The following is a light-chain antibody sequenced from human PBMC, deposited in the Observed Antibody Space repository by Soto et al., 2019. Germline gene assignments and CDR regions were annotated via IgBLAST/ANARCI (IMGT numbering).Light chain of an antibody. CDR3: QQYNSYPWT. CDR1: QSISSW. J-gene: IGKJ1*01. CDR2: DAS. V-gene: IGKV1-5*01. Sequence: DIQMTQSPYTLSASVGHRVTITCRASQSISSWLAWYQQKPGKAPKLLIYDASSLESGVPSRFSGSGSGTEFTLTISSLQPDDFATYYCQQYNSYPWTFGQGTKVEIK.